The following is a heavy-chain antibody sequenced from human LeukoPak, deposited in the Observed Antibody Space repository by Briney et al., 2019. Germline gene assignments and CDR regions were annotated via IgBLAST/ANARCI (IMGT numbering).Heavy chain of an antibody. CDR3: ARGSAMATVLNWFDP. D-gene: IGHD5-24*01. Sequence: ASVKVSCKASGYTFTSYGISWVRQDPGQGLEWMGWISAYNGNTNYAQKLQGRVTMTTDTSTSTAYMELRSLRSDDTAVYYCARGSAMATVLNWFDPWGQGTLVTVSS. CDR1: GYTFTSYG. V-gene: IGHV1-18*01. J-gene: IGHJ5*02. CDR2: ISAYNGNT.